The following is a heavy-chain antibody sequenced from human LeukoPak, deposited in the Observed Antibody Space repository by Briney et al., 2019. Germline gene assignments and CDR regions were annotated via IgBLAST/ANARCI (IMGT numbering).Heavy chain of an antibody. V-gene: IGHV3-30*03. CDR1: GFTFSSYG. CDR3: ATDRGLSYFDY. D-gene: IGHD6-25*01. J-gene: IGHJ4*02. Sequence: GGSLRLSCAASGFTFSSYGMHWVRQAPGKGLEWVAVISYDGSNKYYADSVKGRFTISRDNSKNTLYLQMNSLGAEDTAVYYCATDRGLSYFDYWGQGTLVTVSS. CDR2: ISYDGSNK.